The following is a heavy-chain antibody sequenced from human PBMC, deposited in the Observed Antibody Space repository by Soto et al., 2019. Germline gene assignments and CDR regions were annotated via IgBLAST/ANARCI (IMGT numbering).Heavy chain of an antibody. CDR3: ARGSSGYVSSWYDFAS. V-gene: IGHV3-23*01. CDR2: ISGIGGSK. J-gene: IGHJ4*02. Sequence: EVQLLESGGGLVQPGGSLSLSCAASGFTFTDYALSWVRQAPGKGLEWVATISGIGGSKHLADCVKGRLGISRDNSKNTVALLMNSLRDEETAVYFCARGSSGYVSSWYDFASWGRGTLFTVSP. CDR1: GFTFTDYA. D-gene: IGHD6-13*01.